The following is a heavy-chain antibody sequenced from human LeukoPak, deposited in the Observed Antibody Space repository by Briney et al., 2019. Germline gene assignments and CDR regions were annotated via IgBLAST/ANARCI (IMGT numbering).Heavy chain of an antibody. CDR1: GFTFSSYA. CDR3: ARGRSSSDY. Sequence: GGSLRLSCAASGFTFSSYAMHWVRQAPGKGLEWVAVISYDGSNKYYADSVKGRFTISRDNSKNTLYLQMNSLRAEDTAVYYCARGRSSSDYWGQGTPVTVSS. V-gene: IGHV3-30*04. J-gene: IGHJ4*02. CDR2: ISYDGSNK. D-gene: IGHD6-6*01.